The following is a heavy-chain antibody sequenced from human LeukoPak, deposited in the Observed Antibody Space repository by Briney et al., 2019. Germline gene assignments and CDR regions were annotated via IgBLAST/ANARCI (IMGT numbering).Heavy chain of an antibody. D-gene: IGHD3-16*02. Sequence: SETLSLTCTVSGGSISSYYWSWIRQPPGKGLEWIGYIYYSGSTNYNPSLKSRVTISVDTSKNQFSLKLSSVTAADTAMYYCARGVKDADYDYVWGSYRPTANWFDPWGQGTLVTVSS. CDR2: IYYSGST. V-gene: IGHV4-59*01. CDR3: ARGVKDADYDYVWGSYRPTANWFDP. J-gene: IGHJ5*02. CDR1: GGSISSYY.